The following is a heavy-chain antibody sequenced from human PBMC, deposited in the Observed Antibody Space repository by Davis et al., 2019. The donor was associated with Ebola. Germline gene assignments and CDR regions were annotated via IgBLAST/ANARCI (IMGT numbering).Heavy chain of an antibody. Sequence: GGSLRLSCAASGFTFSGSAMHWVRQASGKGLEWVGRIRSNANSYATAYAASVKGRFTISRDDSKNTAYLQMNSLKTEDTAVYYCARGQVMITFGGVMWTWFDPWGQGTLVTVSS. V-gene: IGHV3-73*01. J-gene: IGHJ5*02. CDR2: IRSNANSYAT. D-gene: IGHD3-16*01. CDR3: ARGQVMITFGGVMWTWFDP. CDR1: GFTFSGSA.